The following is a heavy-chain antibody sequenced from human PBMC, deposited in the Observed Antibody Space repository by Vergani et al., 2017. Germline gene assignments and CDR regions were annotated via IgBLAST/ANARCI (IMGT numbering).Heavy chain of an antibody. Sequence: EVQLVQSGAEVKKPGESLKISCKGSGYSFTSYWIGWVRQMPGKGLEWMGIIYPGDSDTRYSPSFQGQVTISADKSISTAYLQWSSLKASDTAMYYCARVVTTSYYYYYDGMDVWGQGTTVTVSS. CDR1: GYSFTSYW. D-gene: IGHD2-21*02. J-gene: IGHJ6*02. CDR3: ARVVTTSYYYYYDGMDV. V-gene: IGHV5-51*01. CDR2: IYPGDSDT.